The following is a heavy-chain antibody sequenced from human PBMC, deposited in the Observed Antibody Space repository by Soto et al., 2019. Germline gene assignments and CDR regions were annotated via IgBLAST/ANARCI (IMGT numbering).Heavy chain of an antibody. CDR1: GFTFSSYA. V-gene: IGHV3-23*01. CDR2: ISGSGANT. CDR3: AKDRVAAAQQNFDY. J-gene: IGHJ4*02. Sequence: EVQLLESGGGLVQPGGSLRLSCAASGFTFSSYAMSWVRQAPGKGLEWVSAISGSGANTYYADSVKGRFTISRDNSKNTLYLQINSLRAEDTAGYYCAKDRVAAAQQNFDYWGQGTLVTVSS. D-gene: IGHD2-2*01.